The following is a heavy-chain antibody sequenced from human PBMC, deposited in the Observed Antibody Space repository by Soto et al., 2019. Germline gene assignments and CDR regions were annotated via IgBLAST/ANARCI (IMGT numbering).Heavy chain of an antibody. D-gene: IGHD6-19*01. CDR2: ISGSGGST. CDR3: AKDHLAVAGNDFFDY. CDR1: GFPFSSYA. J-gene: IGHJ4*02. Sequence: GGALRLSYAGSGFPFSSYAMSWVRQAPGKGLEGVSAISGSGGSTYYADSVKGRFNIARDNSKNTLYLKMKSQSAENTALYYCAKDHLAVAGNDFFDYWGQGTLVTVSS. V-gene: IGHV3-23*01.